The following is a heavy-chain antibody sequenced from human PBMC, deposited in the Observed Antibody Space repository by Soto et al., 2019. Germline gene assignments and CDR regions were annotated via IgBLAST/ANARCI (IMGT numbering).Heavy chain of an antibody. CDR1: GDSISSGGFS. D-gene: IGHD2-15*01. J-gene: IGHJ5*02. Sequence: SETLSLTCAVSGDSISSGGFSWSWIRQPPGKGLEWIGYIYHSGTSFYNPSLKSRVTISVDGSKNQFSLKVKSVTAADTAVYYCARSREVVEAANYWFDPWGQGTLVTVSS. V-gene: IGHV4-30-2*01. CDR2: IYHSGTS. CDR3: ARSREVVEAANYWFDP.